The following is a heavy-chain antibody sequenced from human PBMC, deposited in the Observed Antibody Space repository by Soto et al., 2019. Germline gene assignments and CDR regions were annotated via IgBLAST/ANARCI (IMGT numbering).Heavy chain of an antibody. Sequence: EVQLLESGGGLVQPGGSLRLSCAASGFTFSSYAMSWVRQAPGKGLEWVSAISGSGGSTYDADSVKGRFTNSRDKSKNALYLQMNSLRGEDTAVYYCARPKDITIFGVVELNWFDPWGQGTLVTVSS. CDR3: ARPKDITIFGVVELNWFDP. V-gene: IGHV3-23*01. D-gene: IGHD3-3*01. CDR1: GFTFSSYA. CDR2: ISGSGGST. J-gene: IGHJ5*02.